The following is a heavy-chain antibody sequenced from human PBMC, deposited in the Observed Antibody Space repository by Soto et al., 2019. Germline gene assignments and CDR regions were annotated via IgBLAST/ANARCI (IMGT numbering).Heavy chain of an antibody. CDR3: ARDGDIEGGPPPKNYAMDV. J-gene: IGHJ6*02. CDR1: GFTFRNFG. V-gene: IGHV3-33*08. D-gene: IGHD5-12*01. Sequence: QVRLVESGGGVVQPGRSLRLSCAASGFTFRNFGFHWVRQAPGKGLEWVALVWYDGTNKYYAGSLKGRVSNSRDNSKNTLYLEMKSLRAEDTAVYYCARDGDIEGGPPPKNYAMDVWGQGTTVTVSS. CDR2: VWYDGTNK.